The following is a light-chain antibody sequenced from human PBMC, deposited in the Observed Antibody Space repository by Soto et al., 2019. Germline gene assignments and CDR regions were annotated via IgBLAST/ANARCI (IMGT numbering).Light chain of an antibody. Sequence: EIVMTQSPDTLSVSPGEVATLSCRASQSISGNLAWFQQKPGQAPRLLFSGASTRAPGVPVRFSASGSGTDFTLTISSLQSEYFVVYYCQQYNDWPITFGQGTRLDI. CDR2: GAS. CDR3: QQYNDWPIT. J-gene: IGKJ5*01. V-gene: IGKV3-15*01. CDR1: QSISGN.